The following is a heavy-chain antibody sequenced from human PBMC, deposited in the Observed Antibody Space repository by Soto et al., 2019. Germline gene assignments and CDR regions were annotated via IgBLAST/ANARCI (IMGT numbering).Heavy chain of an antibody. Sequence: EVQLLESGGGSVQPGGSLRLSCAASGFTFNTYAMTWVRQAPGKGLEWVSSISGTVDYTYYADSVKGRFTISRDNSKDTLYLQMNSLRVDDTAIYYCAKVWDGGHWVIDYWGRGTLVTVSS. CDR1: GFTFNTYA. J-gene: IGHJ4*02. V-gene: IGHV3-23*01. D-gene: IGHD7-27*01. CDR2: ISGTVDYT. CDR3: AKVWDGGHWVIDY.